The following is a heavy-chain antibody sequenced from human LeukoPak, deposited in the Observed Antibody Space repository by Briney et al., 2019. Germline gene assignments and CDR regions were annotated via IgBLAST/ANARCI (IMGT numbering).Heavy chain of an antibody. CDR2: INHSGST. J-gene: IGHJ4*02. CDR3: ARGPPREYCSGGSCYTNFDY. CDR1: GGSFSGYY. V-gene: IGHV4-34*01. D-gene: IGHD2-15*01. Sequence: PSETLSLTCAVYGGSFSGYYWSWLRQPPGKGLEWIGEINHSGSTNYNPSLKSRVTISVDTSKNQFSLKLSSVTAADTAVYYCARGPPREYCSGGSCYTNFDYWGQGTLVTVSS.